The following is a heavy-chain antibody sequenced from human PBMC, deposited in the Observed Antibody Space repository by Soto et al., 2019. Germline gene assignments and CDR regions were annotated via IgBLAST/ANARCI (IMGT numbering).Heavy chain of an antibody. CDR3: ARGYSSSWYNWFDP. Sequence: SETLSLTCSVYGGSFSGYYWSWIRQPPGKGLEWIGEINHSGSTNYNPSLKSRVTISVDTSKNQFSLKLSSVTAADTAVYYCARGYSSSWYNWFDPWGQGTLVTVSS. CDR1: GGSFSGYY. J-gene: IGHJ5*02. CDR2: INHSGST. D-gene: IGHD6-13*01. V-gene: IGHV4-34*01.